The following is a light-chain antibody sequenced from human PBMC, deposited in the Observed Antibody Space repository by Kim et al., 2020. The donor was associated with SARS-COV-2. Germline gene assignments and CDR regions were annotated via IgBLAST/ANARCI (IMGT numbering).Light chain of an antibody. V-gene: IGLV1-40*01. Sequence: QSVLTQPPSVSGAPGQRVTISCTGSGSNIGAGYDVHWYQQLPGTAPKLLIYGNNNRPSGVPDRFSGSKSGTSASLAITGLQAADEADYYCQSFGSTLSGYVFGTGTQLTVL. CDR1: GSNIGAGYD. J-gene: IGLJ1*01. CDR3: QSFGSTLSGYV. CDR2: GNN.